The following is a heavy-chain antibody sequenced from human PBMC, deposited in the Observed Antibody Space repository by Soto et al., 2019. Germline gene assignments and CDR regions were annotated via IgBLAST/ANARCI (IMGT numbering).Heavy chain of an antibody. CDR1: GFTFSSYW. J-gene: IGHJ6*03. CDR3: ARENGPPFTIFGVVVGYRHYYMDV. V-gene: IGHV3-7*01. Sequence: PGGSLRLSCAASGFTFSSYWMSWVRQAPGKGLEWVANIKQDGSEKYYVDSVKGRFTISRDNAKNSLYLQMNSLRAEDTAVYYCARENGPPFTIFGVVVGYRHYYMDVWGKGTTVTVSS. CDR2: IKQDGSEK. D-gene: IGHD3-3*01.